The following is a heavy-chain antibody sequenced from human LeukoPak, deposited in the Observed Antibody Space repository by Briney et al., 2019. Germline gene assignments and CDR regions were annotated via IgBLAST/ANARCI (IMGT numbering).Heavy chain of an antibody. D-gene: IGHD3-10*01. J-gene: IGHJ4*02. CDR1: GGSISSGSYY. Sequence: SSETLSLTCTVSGGSISSGSYYWSWIRQPAGKGLEWIGRIYTSGSTKYNPSLKSRVTISVDTSKNQFSLKLSSVTAADTAVYYCARSYYGSGRYGPQFDYWGQGTLVTVSS. CDR2: IYTSGST. CDR3: ARSYYGSGRYGPQFDY. V-gene: IGHV4-61*02.